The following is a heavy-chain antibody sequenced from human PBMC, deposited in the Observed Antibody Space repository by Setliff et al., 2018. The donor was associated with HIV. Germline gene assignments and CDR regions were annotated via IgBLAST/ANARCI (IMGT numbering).Heavy chain of an antibody. CDR2: IIPLHGIA. D-gene: IGHD5-18*01. CDR3: ARDPSRWVQPVTRITAFDI. J-gene: IGHJ3*02. CDR1: GGTFSSYA. Sequence: GASVKVSCKASGGTFSSYAITWVRQAPGQGLEWMGGIIPLHGIANYIQKFQGRVTITADKSTTTAYMELRSLRSDDTAVYYCARDPSRWVQPVTRITAFDIWGQGTMVTVSS. V-gene: IGHV1-69*10.